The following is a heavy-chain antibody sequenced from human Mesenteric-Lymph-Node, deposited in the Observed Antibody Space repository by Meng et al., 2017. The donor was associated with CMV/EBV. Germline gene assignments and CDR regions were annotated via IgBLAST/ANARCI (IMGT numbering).Heavy chain of an antibody. CDR1: GFIFSNYA. CDR3: ARADCSSTSCSLFDY. V-gene: IGHV3-30-3*01. CDR2: ISYDGSNK. Sequence: GESLKISCAASGFIFSNYAMYWVRQAPGKGLEWVAVISYDGSNKYYADSVKGRFTISRDNSKNTLFLQMNSLRAEDTAVYYCARADCSSTSCSLFDYWGQGTLVTVSS. D-gene: IGHD2-2*01. J-gene: IGHJ4*02.